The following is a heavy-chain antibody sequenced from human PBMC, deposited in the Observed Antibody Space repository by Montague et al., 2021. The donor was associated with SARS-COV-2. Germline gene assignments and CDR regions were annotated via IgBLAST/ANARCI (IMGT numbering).Heavy chain of an antibody. Sequence: SLRLSCAASEFTFSDYSMNWVRQAPGKGLEWVASISAGSSYIYYADSLNGRFTISRDNAKNSVYLQMSSLRVEDTAVYYCVRDRTQLRGSSSWYHWGQGTLVTVSS. CDR3: VRDRTQLRGSSSWYH. D-gene: IGHD6-13*01. CDR1: EFTFSDYS. CDR2: ISAGSSYI. J-gene: IGHJ5*02. V-gene: IGHV3-21*06.